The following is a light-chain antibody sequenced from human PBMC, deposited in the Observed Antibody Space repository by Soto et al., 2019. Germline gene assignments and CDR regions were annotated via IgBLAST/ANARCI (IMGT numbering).Light chain of an antibody. V-gene: IGKV1-39*01. CDR1: QPIDTS. CDR2: AAS. Sequence: DIQMTQAPSSPSASVGDRVTITCRASQPIDTSLNWYQQKPGNAPRLLIYAASSLQSGVPLRFSGSGSGTDFTLTISSLHPEDFATYYCQQSYSSPFTFGPGNTVDIK. J-gene: IGKJ3*01. CDR3: QQSYSSPFT.